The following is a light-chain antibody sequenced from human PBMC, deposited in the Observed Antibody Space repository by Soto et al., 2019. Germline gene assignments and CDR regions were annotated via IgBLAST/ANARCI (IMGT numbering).Light chain of an antibody. CDR3: QQYGSSPALFT. Sequence: EIVLTQSPGTLSLSPGERATLSCWASQSVSSDYLAWYQQKPGQAPRLLIYGASSRATGIPDRFSGSGSGTEFTRTISRLEPEDFAVYYCQQYGSSPALFTFGPGTKVDIK. V-gene: IGKV3-20*01. CDR1: QSVSSDY. CDR2: GAS. J-gene: IGKJ3*01.